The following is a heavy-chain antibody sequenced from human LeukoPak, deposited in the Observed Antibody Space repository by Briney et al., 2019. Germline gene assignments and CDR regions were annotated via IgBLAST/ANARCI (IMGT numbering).Heavy chain of an antibody. J-gene: IGHJ4*02. CDR3: ARGRPHGNDY. V-gene: IGHV3-74*01. Sequence: PGGSLRLSCAASGFTFRSYWMHWVRQAPGKGLVWVSRIASDGSSTTYADSVKGRFSISRDNAKNTLYLQMNSLRVEDTAVYYCARGRPHGNDYWGQGTLVTVSS. D-gene: IGHD4-23*01. CDR1: GFTFRSYW. CDR2: IASDGSST.